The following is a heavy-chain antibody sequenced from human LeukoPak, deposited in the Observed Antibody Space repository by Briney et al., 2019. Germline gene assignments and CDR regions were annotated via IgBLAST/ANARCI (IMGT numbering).Heavy chain of an antibody. CDR3: ARSTSYHFDS. D-gene: IGHD2-2*01. CDR2: IYAGGAA. CDR1: GFSVSTNY. Sequence: PGGSLRLSCAASGFSVSTNYLSWVRQAPGKGLEWVSVIYAGGAAYYADYVKGRFTISRDTSNNTLILQMHSLRVGDTAVYYCARSTSYHFDSWGQGTLVTVSS. J-gene: IGHJ4*02. V-gene: IGHV3-53*01.